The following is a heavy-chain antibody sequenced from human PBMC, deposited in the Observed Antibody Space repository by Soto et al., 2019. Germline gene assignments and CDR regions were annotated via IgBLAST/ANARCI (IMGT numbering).Heavy chain of an antibody. CDR3: ARPLSPGYYYYGMDV. CDR2: ISSSGSTI. Sequence: EVQLVESRGGLVQPGGSLRLSCAASGFTFSSYEMNWVRQAPGTGLEWVSYISSSGSTIYYADSVKGRFTISRDNAKNSLFLQMNSLRAEDTAVYYCARPLSPGYYYYGMDVWGQGTTVIVSS. V-gene: IGHV3-48*03. J-gene: IGHJ6*02. CDR1: GFTFSSYE.